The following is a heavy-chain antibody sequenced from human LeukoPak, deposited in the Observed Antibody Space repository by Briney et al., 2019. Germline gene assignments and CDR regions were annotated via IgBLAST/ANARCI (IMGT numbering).Heavy chain of an antibody. CDR2: ISHSGST. V-gene: IGHV4-34*01. Sequence: PSETLSLTCAVYGGSFSGYYWSWIRQPPGKGLEWIGEISHSGSTNYNPSLKSRVTISVDTSKNQFSLKLSSVTAADTAVYYCARVPKLLNHNWFDPWGQGTLVTVSS. D-gene: IGHD1-14*01. CDR3: ARVPKLLNHNWFDP. CDR1: GGSFSGYY. J-gene: IGHJ5*02.